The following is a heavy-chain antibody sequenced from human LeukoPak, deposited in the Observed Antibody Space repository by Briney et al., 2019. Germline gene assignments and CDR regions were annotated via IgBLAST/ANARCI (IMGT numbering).Heavy chain of an antibody. CDR1: GYSISSGYY. J-gene: IGHJ4*02. D-gene: IGHD3-10*01. CDR3: ARGSRKELLWFGELFKAHHYFDY. CDR2: IYHSGST. V-gene: IGHV4-38-2*02. Sequence: NPSETLSLTCTVSGYSISSGYYWGWIRQPPGKGLEWIGSIYHSGSTYYNPSLKSRVTISVDTSKNQFSLKLSSVTAADTAVYYCARGSRKELLWFGELFKAHHYFDYWGQGTLVTVSS.